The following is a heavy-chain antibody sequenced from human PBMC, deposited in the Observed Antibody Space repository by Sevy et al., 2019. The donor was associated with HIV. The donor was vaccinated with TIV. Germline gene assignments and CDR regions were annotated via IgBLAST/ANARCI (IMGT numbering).Heavy chain of an antibody. V-gene: IGHV3-48*03. CDR2: ISNSGTSK. D-gene: IGHD3-22*01. CDR1: GFTFGSYE. J-gene: IGHJ4*02. Sequence: GGSLRLSCAASGFTFGSYEMNWVRQAPGKGLEWVSCISNSGTSKYYADSVKGRFTISRDSPKNSLYLQMNSLRAEDTAVYYCARGPHYYYDSSAFFDYWGQGTLVTVSS. CDR3: ARGPHYYYDSSAFFDY.